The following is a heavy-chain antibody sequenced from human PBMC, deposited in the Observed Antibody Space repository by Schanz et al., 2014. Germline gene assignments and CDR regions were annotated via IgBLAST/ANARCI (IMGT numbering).Heavy chain of an antibody. V-gene: IGHV4-59*01. D-gene: IGHD2-2*01. CDR3: ARGRVVPAAPEFDY. CDR1: GASIRTYY. Sequence: QVQLQESGPGLVKPSQTLSLTCTVSGASIRTYYWSWIRQPPGKGLEWIGYIYYSGSTTYNPSLKSRVTISVDTSKKQFSLNLSSVTAADTAVYYCARGRVVPAAPEFDYWGQGILVTVSS. CDR2: IYYSGST. J-gene: IGHJ4*02.